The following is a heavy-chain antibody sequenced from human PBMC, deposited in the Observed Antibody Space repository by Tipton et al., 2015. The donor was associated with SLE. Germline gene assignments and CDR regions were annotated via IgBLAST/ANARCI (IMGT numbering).Heavy chain of an antibody. CDR2: IWYDGTNQ. CDR3: GRSSGYPDF. Sequence: SLRLSCAASGFTFRSYGMHWVRQAPGKGLEWVAVIWYDGTNQYYEDSVKGRFTISRDNAKNTVYLQMNSLRAEDTAEYYCGRSSGYPDFWGQGTLVTVSS. J-gene: IGHJ4*02. V-gene: IGHV3-33*03. CDR1: GFTFRSYG. D-gene: IGHD3-3*01.